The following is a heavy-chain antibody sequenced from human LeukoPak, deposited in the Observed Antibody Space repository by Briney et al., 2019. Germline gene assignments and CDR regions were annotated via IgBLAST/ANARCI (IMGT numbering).Heavy chain of an antibody. CDR2: IRSYSSYI. CDR3: ARYSEVYYYVDV. Sequence: GGSLRLSCAASGFIVSSNYMTWVRQAPGKGLEWVASIRSYSSYIHYADSVKGRFTISRDDAKKSLDLQMNSLRAEDTAVYFCARYSEVYYYVDVWGAGTTVIVSS. J-gene: IGHJ6*03. V-gene: IGHV3-21*01. D-gene: IGHD2-21*01. CDR1: GFIVSSNY.